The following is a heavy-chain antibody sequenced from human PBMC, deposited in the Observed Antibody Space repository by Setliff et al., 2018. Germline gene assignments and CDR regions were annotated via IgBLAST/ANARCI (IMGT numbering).Heavy chain of an antibody. V-gene: IGHV4-59*08. Sequence: SETLSLTCTVPGGSISNYYWSWIRQPPGKGLEWIAFINYNGRTKYNPSLKSRVTISVDTSKNQFSLKLPPVTAADTAVYYCARHLLAGDSSFDYWGQGTLVTVSS. J-gene: IGHJ4*02. CDR2: INYNGRT. CDR3: ARHLLAGDSSFDY. CDR1: GGSISNYY. D-gene: IGHD6-19*01.